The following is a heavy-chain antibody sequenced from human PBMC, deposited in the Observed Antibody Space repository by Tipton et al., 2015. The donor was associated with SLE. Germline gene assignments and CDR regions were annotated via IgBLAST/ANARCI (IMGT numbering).Heavy chain of an antibody. CDR3: ARERGYGSGSYDYYFDY. CDR2: ISSSSSYI. Sequence: SLRLSCAASGFTFSSYSMNWVRQAPGKGLEWVSSISSSSSYIYYADSVKGRFTISRDNAKNSLYLQMNSLRAEDTAVYYCARERGYGSGSYDYYFDYWGQGTLVTVSS. J-gene: IGHJ4*02. D-gene: IGHD3-10*01. V-gene: IGHV3-21*01. CDR1: GFTFSSYS.